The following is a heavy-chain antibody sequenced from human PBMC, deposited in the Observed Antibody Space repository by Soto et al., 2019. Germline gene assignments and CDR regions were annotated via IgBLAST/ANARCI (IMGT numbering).Heavy chain of an antibody. CDR2: VYYSGST. CDR3: ARPVGVEQQLVHDAFDL. D-gene: IGHD6-13*01. Sequence: QLQLQESGPGLVKPSETLSLTCTVSGGSITSGSYYWGWIRQPPGTGLQWIGSVYYSGSTYYNPSLRSRVTISVDTSKNHFSLRLSSVTAADTAVYYCARPVGVEQQLVHDAFDLWGQGTMVAVSS. CDR1: GGSITSGSYY. V-gene: IGHV4-39*02. J-gene: IGHJ3*01.